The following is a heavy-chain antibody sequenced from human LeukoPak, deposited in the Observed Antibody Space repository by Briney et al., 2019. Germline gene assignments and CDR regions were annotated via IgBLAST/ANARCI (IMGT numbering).Heavy chain of an antibody. V-gene: IGHV1-2*02. J-gene: IGHJ4*02. D-gene: IGHD2-2*01. CDR1: GYIFTGYY. CDR2: INPNSGGT. Sequence: ASVKVSCKASGYIFTGYYMHWVRQAPGQGLEWMGWINPNSGGTNYAQKLQGRVTMTRDTSITTAYMELSRLRSDDTAVYYCARGYCSSTSCYARNDFDYWGQGTLVTVSS. CDR3: ARGYCSSTSCYARNDFDY.